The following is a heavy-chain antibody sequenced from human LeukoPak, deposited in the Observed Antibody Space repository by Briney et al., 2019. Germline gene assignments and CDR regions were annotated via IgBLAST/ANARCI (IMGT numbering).Heavy chain of an antibody. J-gene: IGHJ4*02. CDR3: ARVHGYPYNVVTPFRYYFDY. V-gene: IGHV4-34*01. CDR2: INHNGGH. D-gene: IGHD4-23*01. CDR1: GRSFSGYY. Sequence: SETLSLTCAVYGRSFSGYYWSWIRRPPGKGMEWIGQINHNGGHTDNQALKSRVTISVDTSKNQFSLKLSSVTAADTAVYYCARVHGYPYNVVTPFRYYFDYWGQGTLVTVSS.